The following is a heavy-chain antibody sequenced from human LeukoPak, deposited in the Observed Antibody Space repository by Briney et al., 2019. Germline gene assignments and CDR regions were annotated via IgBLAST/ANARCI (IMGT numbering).Heavy chain of an antibody. CDR3: ARDTHYYGSGSPAFDI. J-gene: IGHJ3*02. D-gene: IGHD3-10*01. CDR1: GFTFSSYS. CDR2: ISFSSATI. Sequence: PGGSLRLSCEASGFTFSSYSMNWVRQAPGKGLEWVSYISFSSATIHYADSVKGRFTISRDNAKNSLYLQMNSPRAEDTALYYCARDTHYYGSGSPAFDIWGQGTMVTVSS. V-gene: IGHV3-48*01.